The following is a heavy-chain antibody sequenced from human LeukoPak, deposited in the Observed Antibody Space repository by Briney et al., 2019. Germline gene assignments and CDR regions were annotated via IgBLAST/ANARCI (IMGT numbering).Heavy chain of an antibody. V-gene: IGHV3-74*01. D-gene: IGHD4-17*01. CDR3: ARDKEDYGDYGGLYWYFDL. CDR1: GFTFSGYW. Sequence: PGRSLRLSCAASGFTFSGYWMHWVRQAPGKGLVWVSRINSDGSSTSYADSVKGRFTISRDNAKNTLYLQMNSLRAEDTAVYYCARDKEDYGDYGGLYWYFDLWGRGTLVTVSS. J-gene: IGHJ2*01. CDR2: INSDGSST.